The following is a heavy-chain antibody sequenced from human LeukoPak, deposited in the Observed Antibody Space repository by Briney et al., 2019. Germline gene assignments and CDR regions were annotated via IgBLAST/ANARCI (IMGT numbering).Heavy chain of an antibody. J-gene: IGHJ4*02. CDR3: AKDSSGSYGEFDY. D-gene: IGHD1-26*01. V-gene: IGHV3-23*01. CDR2: ISGSGGST. CDR1: GFTFSSYA. Sequence: GGSLRPSCAASGFTFSSYAMSWVRQAPGKGLEWVSAISGSGGSTYYADSVKGRFTISRDNSKNTLYLQMNSLRAEDTAVYYCAKDSSGSYGEFDYWGQGTLVTVSS.